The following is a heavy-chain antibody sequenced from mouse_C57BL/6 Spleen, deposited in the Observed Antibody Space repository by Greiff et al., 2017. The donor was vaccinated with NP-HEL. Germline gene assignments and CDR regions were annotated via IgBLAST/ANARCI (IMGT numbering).Heavy chain of an antibody. J-gene: IGHJ1*03. V-gene: IGHV1-22*01. CDR2: INPNNGGT. Sequence: EVQLQESGPELVKPGASVEMSCKASGYTFTDYNMHWVKQSHGKSLEWIGYINPNNGGTSYNQKFKGKATLTVNKSSSTAYMELRSLTSEDSAVYYCAREGYYGSSRYWYFDVWGTGTTVTVSS. D-gene: IGHD1-1*01. CDR3: AREGYYGSSRYWYFDV. CDR1: GYTFTDYN.